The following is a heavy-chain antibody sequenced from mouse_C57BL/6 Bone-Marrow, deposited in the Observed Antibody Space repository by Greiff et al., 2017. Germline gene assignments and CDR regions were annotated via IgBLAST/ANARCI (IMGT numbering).Heavy chain of an antibody. Sequence: EVKLVESGGDLVKPGGSLKLSCAASGFTFSSYGMSWVRQTPDKRLEWVASISSGGSYTYYPDSVKGLFTISRDNANNTLYLQMSSLKSEDTAMDYCARRAIYGGFAYWGQGTLVTVSA. D-gene: IGHD1-1*01. CDR2: ISSGGSYT. V-gene: IGHV5-6*02. J-gene: IGHJ3*01. CDR3: ARRAIYGGFAY. CDR1: GFTFSSYG.